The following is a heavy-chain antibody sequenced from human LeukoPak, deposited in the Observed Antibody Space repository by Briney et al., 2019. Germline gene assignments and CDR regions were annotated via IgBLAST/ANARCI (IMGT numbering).Heavy chain of an antibody. CDR1: GGTFSSYA. CDR3: ARGDSSGPGYFDY. D-gene: IGHD6-19*01. V-gene: IGHV1-69*04. J-gene: IGHJ4*02. Sequence: ASVKVSCKASGGTFSSYAISWVRQAPGQGLEWMGRIILILGIANYAQKFQGRVTITADKSTSTAYMELSSLRSEDTAVYYCARGDSSGPGYFDYWGQGTLVTVSS. CDR2: IILILGIA.